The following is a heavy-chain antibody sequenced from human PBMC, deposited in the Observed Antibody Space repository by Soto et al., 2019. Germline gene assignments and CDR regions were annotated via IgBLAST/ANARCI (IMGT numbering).Heavy chain of an antibody. CDR1: GFTFSSYG. CDR3: AKVYYDSSGFLGDY. V-gene: IGHV3-33*06. Sequence: PGGSLRLSCAASGFTFSSYGMHWVRQAPGKGLEWVAVIWYDGSNKYYADSVKGRFTISRDNSKNTLYLQMNSLRAEDTAVYYCAKVYYDSSGFLGDYWGQGTLVTVSS. D-gene: IGHD3-22*01. J-gene: IGHJ4*02. CDR2: IWYDGSNK.